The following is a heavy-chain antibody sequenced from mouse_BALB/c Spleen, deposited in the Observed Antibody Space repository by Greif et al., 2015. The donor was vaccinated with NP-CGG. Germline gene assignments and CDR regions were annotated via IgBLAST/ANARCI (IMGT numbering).Heavy chain of an antibody. J-gene: IGHJ3*01. CDR2: IDPENGDT. CDR1: GFNIKDHY. CDR3: AVLNRYEVAY. V-gene: IGHV14-1*02. D-gene: IGHD2-14*01. Sequence: VQLQQPGAEPVRPGALVKLSCKASGFNIKDHYMHWVKQRPEQGLEWIGWIDPENGDTIYDPKFQGKASITADTSSNTAYLQLSSLTSEDTAVYYCAVLNRYEVAYWGQGTLVTVSA.